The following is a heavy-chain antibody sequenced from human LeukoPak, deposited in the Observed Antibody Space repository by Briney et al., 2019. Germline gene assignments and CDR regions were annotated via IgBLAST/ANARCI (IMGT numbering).Heavy chain of an antibody. CDR2: IYYSGST. CDR3: ARAAWHYYDSSGYYPGGYYYYYYMDV. D-gene: IGHD3-22*01. J-gene: IGHJ6*03. Sequence: PSETLSLTCTVSGGSISSYYWSWIRQPPGKGLEWIGYIYYSGSTNYNPSLKSRVTISVDTSKNQFSLKLSSVTAADTAVYYCARAAWHYYDSSGYYPGGYYYYYYMDVWGKGTTVTVSS. V-gene: IGHV4-59*08. CDR1: GGSISSYY.